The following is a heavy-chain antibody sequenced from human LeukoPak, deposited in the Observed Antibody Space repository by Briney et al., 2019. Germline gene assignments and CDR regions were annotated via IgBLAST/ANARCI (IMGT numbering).Heavy chain of an antibody. CDR3: ARQKWFGELYYYFDY. V-gene: IGHV4-39*01. D-gene: IGHD3-10*01. J-gene: IGHJ4*02. CDR1: GASVSGSPYY. Sequence: SETLSLTCTVSGASVSGSPYYWGWIRQPPGKGLEWIGSIYSSGSTYYNASLQSRVTISIETSKNQISLRLNSVTAADTAVYYCARQKWFGELYYYFDYWGQGTLVTVSS. CDR2: IYSSGST.